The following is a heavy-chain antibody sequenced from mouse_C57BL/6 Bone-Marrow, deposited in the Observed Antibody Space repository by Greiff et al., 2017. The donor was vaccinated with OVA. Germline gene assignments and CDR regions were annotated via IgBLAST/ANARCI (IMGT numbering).Heavy chain of an antibody. CDR3: AREIYYGNYDFDY. D-gene: IGHD2-1*01. CDR1: GYAFSSSW. Sequence: QVQLQQSGPELVKPGASVKISCKASGYAFSSSWMNWVKQRQGKGLEWIGRIYPGDGDTNYNGKFKGKATLTADKSSSTAYMQLSSLTSEDSAVYFCAREIYYGNYDFDYWGQGTTLTVSS. J-gene: IGHJ2*01. CDR2: IYPGDGDT. V-gene: IGHV1-82*01.